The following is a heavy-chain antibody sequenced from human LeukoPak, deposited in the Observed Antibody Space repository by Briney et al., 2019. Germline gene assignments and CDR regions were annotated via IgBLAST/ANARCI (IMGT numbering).Heavy chain of an antibody. V-gene: IGHV1-8*03. CDR1: GYTFTSYD. J-gene: IGHJ3*02. D-gene: IGHD2-21*02. CDR3: ARTLIAYCGGDCYSGAFDI. Sequence: GESLKISCEASGYTFTSYDINWVRQATGQGLEWMGWMNPNSGNTGYAQKFQGRVTITRNTSISTAYMELSSLRSEDTAVYYCARTLIAYCGGDCYSGAFDIWGQGTMVTVSS. CDR2: MNPNSGNT.